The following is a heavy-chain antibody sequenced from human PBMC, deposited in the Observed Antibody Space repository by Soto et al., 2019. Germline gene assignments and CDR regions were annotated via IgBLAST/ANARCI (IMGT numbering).Heavy chain of an antibody. CDR3: ARGSAWSGTNWFDP. V-gene: IGHV4-61*08. D-gene: IGHD6-19*01. CDR1: GGSISSGGYF. CDR2: VYHSGST. J-gene: IGHJ5*02. Sequence: SETLSLTCTVSGGSISSGGYFWSWIRQPPGKGLEWIGYVYHSGSTSYNPSLKSRVTISVDKSKNQISLRLSSVTAADTAVYFCARGSAWSGTNWFDPWGQGSLVTVSS.